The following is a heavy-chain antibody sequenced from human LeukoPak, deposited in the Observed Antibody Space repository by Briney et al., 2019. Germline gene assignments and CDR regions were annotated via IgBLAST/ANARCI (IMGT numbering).Heavy chain of an antibody. D-gene: IGHD2-2*02. V-gene: IGHV1-69*05. CDR2: IIPIFGTA. CDR1: GGTFSSYA. J-gene: IGHJ4*02. Sequence: SVKVSCKASGGTFSSYAISWVRQAPGQGLEWMGGIIPIFGTANYAQKFQGRVTITTDESTSTAYMELSSLRSEDTAVYYCATLVVPAAISDYWGQGTLVTVSS. CDR3: ATLVVPAAISDY.